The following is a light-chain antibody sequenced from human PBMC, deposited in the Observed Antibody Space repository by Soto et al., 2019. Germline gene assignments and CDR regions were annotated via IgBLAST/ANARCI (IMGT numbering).Light chain of an antibody. CDR3: ISYTGSSTQV. CDR2: DVS. Sequence: QSALTQPASVSGSPGQSITISCTGTSSDVGGYNYVSWYQQHPGKAPKLMIYDVSNRPSGVSNRFSGSKSGNTASLTISGLQAEDEADYYCISYTGSSTQVFGTGTKVTVL. CDR1: SSDVGGYNY. J-gene: IGLJ1*01. V-gene: IGLV2-14*01.